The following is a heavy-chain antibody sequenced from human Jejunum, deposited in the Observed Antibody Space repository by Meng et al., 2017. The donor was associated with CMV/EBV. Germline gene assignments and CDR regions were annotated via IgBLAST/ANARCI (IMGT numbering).Heavy chain of an antibody. Sequence: SGFNFSSYGMHWVRQAPGKGLEWVAVISYEGSNKFYADSVKGRFTISRDNSKNTLYLQMNSLRAEDTAVYYCAKASAAGTTYDMDVWGQGTTVTVSS. CDR3: AKASAAGTTYDMDV. CDR2: ISYEGSNK. J-gene: IGHJ6*02. D-gene: IGHD6-13*01. CDR1: GFNFSSYG. V-gene: IGHV3-30*18.